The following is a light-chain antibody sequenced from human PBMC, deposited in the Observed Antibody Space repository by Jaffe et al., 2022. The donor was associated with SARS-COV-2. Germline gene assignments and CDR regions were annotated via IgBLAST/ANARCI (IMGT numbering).Light chain of an antibody. J-gene: IGKJ4*01. CDR2: GAS. CDR1: QSVSSSY. V-gene: IGKV3-20*01. Sequence: EIVLTQSPGTLSLSPGERATLSCRASQSVSSSYLAWYQQKPGQAPRLLIYGASNRATGIPDTFSGSGSGTDFTLTISRLEPEDFAVYYCQQYGRSPTFGGGTKVEIK. CDR3: QQYGRSPT.